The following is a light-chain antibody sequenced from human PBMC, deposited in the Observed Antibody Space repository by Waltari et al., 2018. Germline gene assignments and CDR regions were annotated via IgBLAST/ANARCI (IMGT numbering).Light chain of an antibody. V-gene: IGLV1-47*01. CDR1: NSNVVTNY. CDR2: RND. Sequence: QSVLAQPPLASGTPGQRVTISCSANNSNVVTNYVFWYQQLPGTAPKPLIHRNDQRPSGVPDRFSASKSGTSASLAISGLRSEDEADYYCAAWNDSLSVVFGGGTKLTVL. J-gene: IGLJ2*01. CDR3: AAWNDSLSVV.